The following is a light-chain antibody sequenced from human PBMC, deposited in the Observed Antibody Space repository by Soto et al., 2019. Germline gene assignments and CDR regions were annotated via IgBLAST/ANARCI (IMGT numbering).Light chain of an antibody. J-gene: IGLJ2*01. CDR2: DVS. V-gene: IGLV2-14*01. CDR3: TSYTGSSTLVI. Sequence: QSVLTQPASVSGSPGQSITISCTGTSSDVGGYKYVSWYQHHPGKAPKLIVYDVSNRPSGVSNRFSGSKSGNTASLTISGLQTEDEDDYYCTSYTGSSTLVIFGGGTKLTVL. CDR1: SSDVGGYKY.